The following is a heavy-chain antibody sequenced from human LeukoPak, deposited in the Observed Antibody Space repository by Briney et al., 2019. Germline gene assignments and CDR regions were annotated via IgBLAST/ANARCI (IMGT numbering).Heavy chain of an antibody. J-gene: IGHJ6*03. D-gene: IGHD2-15*01. V-gene: IGHV3-7*01. Sequence: GGSLRLSCAASGFIFSSYWMSWVRQAPGKGLEWVADIKEDGSEKDYVDSVKGRFTISRDNAKNSLYLQMNSLRAEDTAVYYCARDVIARNYYYYMDVWGKGTTVTVSS. CDR3: ARDVIARNYYYYMDV. CDR2: IKEDGSEK. CDR1: GFIFSSYW.